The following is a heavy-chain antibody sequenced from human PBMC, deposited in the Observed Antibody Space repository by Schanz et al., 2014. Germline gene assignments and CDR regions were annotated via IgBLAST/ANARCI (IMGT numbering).Heavy chain of an antibody. CDR1: GFTFGDYA. V-gene: IGHV3-23*01. D-gene: IGHD3-9*01. J-gene: IGHJ5*01. Sequence: EVQLLESGGGLVQPGGSLRLSCAASGFTFGDYAMTWVRQAPGKGLEWVSAINTGVNTYYADSVRGRFTISSDSSKNTLYLQMSSLRADDTAVYCGAKAADWPVTLFDSWGQGTLVTVSS. CDR3: AKAADWPVTLFDS. CDR2: INTGVNT.